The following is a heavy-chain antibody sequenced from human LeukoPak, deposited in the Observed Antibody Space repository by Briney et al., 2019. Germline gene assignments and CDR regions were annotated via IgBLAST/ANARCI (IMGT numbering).Heavy chain of an antibody. Sequence: GGSLRLSCAASGFTFSSYGMHWVRQAPGKGLEWVAVIWYDGSNKYYADSVKGRFTISRDNSKNTLYLQMNSLRAEDTAVYYCARDASPGPIQLWLHDYWGQGTLVTVSS. D-gene: IGHD5-18*01. CDR2: IWYDGSNK. J-gene: IGHJ4*02. CDR1: GFTFSSYG. CDR3: ARDASPGPIQLWLHDY. V-gene: IGHV3-33*01.